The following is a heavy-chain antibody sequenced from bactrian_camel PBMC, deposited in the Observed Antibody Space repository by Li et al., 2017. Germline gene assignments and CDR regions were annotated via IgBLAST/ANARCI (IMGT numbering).Heavy chain of an antibody. Sequence: HVQLVESGGGSVQAGGSLTLSCAASGYTFRSRCMGWFRQAPGKEREGVGNIALHGLTTYAASVQGRFTISRDNAKTTLYLEMNNLTPEDTAIYYCAAQPSRGGYCYSLVSRVTLIVKHIGITTGAKAPRSPSP. D-gene: IGHD2*01. J-gene: IGHJ4*01. CDR2: NIALHGLT. CDR1: GYTFRSRC. CDR3: AAQPSRGGYCYSLVSRVTLIVKHIGITT. V-gene: IGHV3S1*01.